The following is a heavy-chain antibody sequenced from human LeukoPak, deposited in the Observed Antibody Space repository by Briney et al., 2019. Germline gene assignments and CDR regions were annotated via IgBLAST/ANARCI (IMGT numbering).Heavy chain of an antibody. J-gene: IGHJ4*02. CDR1: GFTFTRYA. CDR2: ISGSDGTT. Sequence: PGGSLRLSCTASGFTFTRYAMIWVRQAPGKGLEWVSAISGSDGTTYYADSAKGRFTISRDNSKNTLYLQLNSLRAEDTAVYYCAKGLSVSPRYPSIHYWGQGTLVTVSS. V-gene: IGHV3-23*01. D-gene: IGHD2/OR15-2a*01. CDR3: AKGLSVSPRYPSIHY.